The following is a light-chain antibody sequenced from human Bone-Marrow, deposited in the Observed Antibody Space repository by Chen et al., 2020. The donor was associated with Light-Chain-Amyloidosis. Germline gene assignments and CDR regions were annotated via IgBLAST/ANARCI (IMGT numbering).Light chain of an antibody. J-gene: IGKJ1*01. Sequence: IVLTQSPGTPSLSPGARATLSCRASQSISSSYLAWYQQKPVQAPRLLIYGASSRATGIPDRFSGSGSGTDFTLTISRLEPEDFAVYYCQQYGSSPRTFGHGTKVEIK. CDR1: QSISSSY. CDR2: GAS. V-gene: IGKV3-20*01. CDR3: QQYGSSPRT.